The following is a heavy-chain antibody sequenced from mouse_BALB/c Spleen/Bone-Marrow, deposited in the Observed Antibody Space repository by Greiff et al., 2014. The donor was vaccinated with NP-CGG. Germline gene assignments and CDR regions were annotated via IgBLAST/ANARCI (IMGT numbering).Heavy chain of an antibody. CDR3: ARRDYGIRENYYAMDY. D-gene: IGHD1-2*01. J-gene: IGHJ4*01. CDR2: IYPGGGDT. Sequence: QVQLQQSGAELARPGAPVKLSCKASGYTFTSYWMQWVKQRPGQGLEWIGAIYPGGGDTRYTQKFKGKATLTADTSSSTAYMQRSSLVSEDSAVYYCARRDYGIRENYYAMDYWGQGTSVTVSP. CDR1: GYTFTSYW. V-gene: IGHV1-87*01.